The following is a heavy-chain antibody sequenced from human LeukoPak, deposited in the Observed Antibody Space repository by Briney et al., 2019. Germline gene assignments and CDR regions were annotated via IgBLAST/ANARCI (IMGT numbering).Heavy chain of an antibody. CDR3: ARDRCSSTSCYVDY. J-gene: IGHJ4*02. CDR2: ISSSSSYI. D-gene: IGHD2-2*01. V-gene: IGHV3-21*01. Sequence: GGSLRLSCAASGFTFDDYGMNWVRQAPGKGLEWVSSISSSSSYIYYADSVKGRFTISRDNAKNSLYLQMNSLRAEDTAVYYCARDRCSSTSCYVDYWGQGTLVTVSS. CDR1: GFTFDDYG.